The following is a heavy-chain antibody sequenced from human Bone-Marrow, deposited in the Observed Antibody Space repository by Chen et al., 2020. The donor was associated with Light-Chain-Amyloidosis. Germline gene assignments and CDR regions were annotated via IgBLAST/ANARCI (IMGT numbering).Heavy chain of an antibody. J-gene: IGHJ4*02. Sequence: EVQLLESGGGLVRPGGSLRRSCTASGFTFDVLAMNWVRQAPGKGLQWVSTISASGTTSYSSDSVKGRFTISSDNSKNTLYLELNSLRVEDTAIYYCAKVLPRIFLAFESWGQGTLVTVSS. D-gene: IGHD2-15*01. CDR1: GFTFDVLA. CDR3: AKVLPRIFLAFES. V-gene: IGHV3-23*01. CDR2: ISASGTTS.